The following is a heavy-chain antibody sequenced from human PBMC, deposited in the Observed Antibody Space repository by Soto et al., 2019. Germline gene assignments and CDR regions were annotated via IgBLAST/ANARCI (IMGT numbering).Heavy chain of an antibody. CDR3: ATETYSSSGFYYGMDV. V-gene: IGHV1-24*01. J-gene: IGHJ6*02. CDR2: FDPEDGET. Sequence: ASVKVSCKVSGYTLTELSMHWVRQAPGKGLEWMGGFDPEDGETIYAQKFQGRVTMTEDTSTDTAYMELSSLRSEDTAVYYCATETYSSSGFYYGMDVWGQGTTVTVSS. D-gene: IGHD6-6*01. CDR1: GYTLTELS.